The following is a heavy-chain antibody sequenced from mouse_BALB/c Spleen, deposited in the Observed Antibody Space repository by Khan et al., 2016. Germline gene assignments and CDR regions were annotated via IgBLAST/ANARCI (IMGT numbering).Heavy chain of an antibody. Sequence: QVQLKESGPGLVAPSQSLSITCTVSGFSLTGYGVNWVRQPPGKGLEWLGMIWGDGSTDYNSALKSRLSISKDNSKSQVFLKMNSLQTDDTARYYGGRGLDYDRGVFAYWGQGTLVTVSA. CDR1: GFSLTGYG. D-gene: IGHD2-4*01. CDR2: IWGDGST. CDR3: GRGLDYDRGVFAY. V-gene: IGHV2-6-7*01. J-gene: IGHJ3*01.